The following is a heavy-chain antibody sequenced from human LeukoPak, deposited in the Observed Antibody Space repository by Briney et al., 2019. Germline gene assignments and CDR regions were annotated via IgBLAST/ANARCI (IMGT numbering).Heavy chain of an antibody. CDR2: ISYDGSNK. CDR3: AKDRFAYY. Sequence: GRSLRLSCAASGFTFSSYGMHWVRQAPGKGLEWVAVISYDGSNKYYADSVKGRFTISRDNSKNTLYLQMNSLRAGDTAVYYCAKDRFAYYWGQGTLVTVSS. D-gene: IGHD3-10*01. J-gene: IGHJ4*02. CDR1: GFTFSSYG. V-gene: IGHV3-30*18.